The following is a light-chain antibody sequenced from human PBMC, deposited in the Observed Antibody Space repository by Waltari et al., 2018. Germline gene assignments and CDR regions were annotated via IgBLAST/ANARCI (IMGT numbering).Light chain of an antibody. CDR2: KAI. V-gene: IGLV8-61*01. Sequence: QTVVNQEPSLSVSPGGTVQLTSDLSSGALSTTSDATWYQQTPGQAPRTLVYKAIARSSGVPDRFSGSILGNTAALTITGAQADDESDYYCALYMGSGIWVFGGGTRLTVL. CDR3: ALYMGSGIWV. CDR1: SGALSTTSD. J-gene: IGLJ3*02.